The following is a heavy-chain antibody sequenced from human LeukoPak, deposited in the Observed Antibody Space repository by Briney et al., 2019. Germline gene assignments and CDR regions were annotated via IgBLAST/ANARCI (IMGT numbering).Heavy chain of an antibody. CDR2: INPNSGGT. J-gene: IGHJ6*02. CDR3: ARGEDIVVVPAAIEYYYYGMDV. D-gene: IGHD2-2*02. Sequence: ASVKVSCKASGYTFTGYYKHWVRQAPGQGLEWMGWINPNSGGTNYAQKFQGRVTMTRDTSISTAYMELSRLRSDDTAVYYCARGEDIVVVPAAIEYYYYGMDVWGQGTTVTVSS. V-gene: IGHV1-2*02. CDR1: GYTFTGYY.